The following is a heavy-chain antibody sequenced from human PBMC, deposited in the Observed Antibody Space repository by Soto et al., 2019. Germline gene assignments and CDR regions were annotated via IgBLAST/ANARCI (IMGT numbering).Heavy chain of an antibody. Sequence: SETLSLTCAVYGGSFSGYYWSWIRQPPGKGLEWIGEINHSGSTNYNPSLKSRVTISVDTSKNQFSLKLSSVTAADTAVYYCARSELIVVVQAAIWAPKPSYYMEVWGKGTTVTVSS. CDR2: INHSGST. CDR1: GGSFSGYY. J-gene: IGHJ6*03. D-gene: IGHD2-2*01. V-gene: IGHV4-34*01. CDR3: ARSELIVVVQAAIWAPKPSYYMEV.